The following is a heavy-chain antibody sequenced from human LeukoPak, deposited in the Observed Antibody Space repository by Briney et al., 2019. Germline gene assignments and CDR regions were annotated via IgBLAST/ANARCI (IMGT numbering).Heavy chain of an antibody. D-gene: IGHD3/OR15-3a*01. CDR3: ARSPAGTGLYYYYMDV. CDR1: GYTFTSYD. Sequence: ASVKVSCKASGYTFTSYDINWVRQATGQGLEWMGWINPNSGGTNYAQKFQGRVTMTRDTSISTAYMELSRLTSDDTAVYCCARSPAGTGLYYYYMDVWDKGTTVTVSS. CDR2: INPNSGGT. V-gene: IGHV1-2*02. J-gene: IGHJ6*03.